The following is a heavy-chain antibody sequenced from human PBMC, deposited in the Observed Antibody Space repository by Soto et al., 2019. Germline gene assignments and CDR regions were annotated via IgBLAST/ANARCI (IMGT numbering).Heavy chain of an antibody. CDR1: GFTFSSYS. V-gene: IGHV3-21*01. D-gene: IGHD6-13*01. Sequence: GGSLRLSCAASGFTFSSYSMNWVRQAPGKGLEWVSSISSSSSYIYYADSVKGRFTISRDNAKNSLYLQMNSLRAEDTAVYYCARDRGIAAAGILVFYGMDVWGQGTTVTVSS. J-gene: IGHJ6*02. CDR2: ISSSSSYI. CDR3: ARDRGIAAAGILVFYGMDV.